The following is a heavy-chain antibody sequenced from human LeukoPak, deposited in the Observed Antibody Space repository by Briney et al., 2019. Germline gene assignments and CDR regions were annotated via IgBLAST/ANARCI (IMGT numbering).Heavy chain of an antibody. CDR2: MNPNSGNT. Sequence: ASVKVSCKASGYTFTSYDINWVRQATGQGLEWMGWMNPNSGNTGYAQKFQGRVTITRNTSISTAYMELSSLRSEDTAVYYCARSVKTYYYDSSGYYYYADAFDIWGQGTMVTVSS. CDR1: GYTFTSYD. CDR3: ARSVKTYYYDSSGYYYYADAFDI. J-gene: IGHJ3*02. V-gene: IGHV1-8*03. D-gene: IGHD3-22*01.